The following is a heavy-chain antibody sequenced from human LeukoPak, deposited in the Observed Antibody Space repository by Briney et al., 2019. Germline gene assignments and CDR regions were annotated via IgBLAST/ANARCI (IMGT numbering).Heavy chain of an antibody. V-gene: IGHV4-59*08. CDR1: GGSISSYY. D-gene: IGHD1-26*01. J-gene: IGHJ4*02. Sequence: SETLSLICPVSGGSISSYYWSWIRQPPGKGLEWLGYIYYSGGTNYNPSLKSRVTISVDTSKNQFFLKLSYVTAAGRAVYYCAILGFSKGGSYLAPSDYWGQGTLVTVSS. CDR2: IYYSGGT. CDR3: AILGFSKGGSYLAPSDY.